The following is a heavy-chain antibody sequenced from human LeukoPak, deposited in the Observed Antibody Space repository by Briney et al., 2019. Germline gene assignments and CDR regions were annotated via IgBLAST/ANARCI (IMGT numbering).Heavy chain of an antibody. Sequence: GGSLRLSCAASGFTLSSNYMSGVRQAPGKGLEWVSVIYSGGSTYYGDSVKGRFTISRDNSKNTLYLQMNSLRAEDTAVYYCARTRFSSSGEGYYFDYWGQGTLVTVSS. CDR1: GFTLSSNY. D-gene: IGHD6-13*01. V-gene: IGHV3-53*01. CDR2: IYSGGST. J-gene: IGHJ4*02. CDR3: ARTRFSSSGEGYYFDY.